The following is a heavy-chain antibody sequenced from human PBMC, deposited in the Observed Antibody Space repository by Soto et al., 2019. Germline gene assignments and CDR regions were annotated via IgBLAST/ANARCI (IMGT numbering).Heavy chain of an antibody. CDR2: ISGSGGST. CDR1: GFTFSSYA. J-gene: IGHJ4*02. D-gene: IGHD6-13*01. V-gene: IGHV3-23*01. CDR3: AKDYEGSSWYEYYFDY. Sequence: GGSLRLSCAASGFTFSSYAMSWVRQAPGKGLEWVSAISGSGGSTYYADSVKGRFTISRDNSKNTLYLQMNSLRAEDTAVYYCAKDYEGSSWYEYYFDYWGQGTLVTVSS.